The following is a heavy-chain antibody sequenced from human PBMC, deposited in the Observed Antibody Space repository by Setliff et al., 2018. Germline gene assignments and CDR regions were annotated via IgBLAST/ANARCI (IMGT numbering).Heavy chain of an antibody. CDR2: TIPIFGTT. D-gene: IGHD3-22*01. V-gene: IGHV1-69*05. CDR1: GGTFSDYG. CDR3: VREGVDSRSSTDYRYYMDV. J-gene: IGHJ6*03. Sequence: ASVKVSCKASGGTFSDYGISWVRQAPGQGLEWMGGTIPIFGTTDYAQKLQGRVTIITDESTSTAFMQLSSLRSEDTAVYYCVREGVDSRSSTDYRYYMDVWGKGTTVTVSS.